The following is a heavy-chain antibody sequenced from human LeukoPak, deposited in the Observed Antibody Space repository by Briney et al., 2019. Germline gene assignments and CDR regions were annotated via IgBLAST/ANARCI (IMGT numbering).Heavy chain of an antibody. V-gene: IGHV3-21*01. CDR2: ISSSSSYI. D-gene: IGHD3-10*01. J-gene: IGHJ5*02. Sequence: PGGSLRLSCAASGFTFSSYSMNWVRQAPGKGLEWVSSISSSSSYIYYADSVKGRFTISRDNAKNSLYLQMNRLRAEDTAVYYCASGITILLRAWGQGTLVTVSS. CDR3: ASGITILLRA. CDR1: GFTFSSYS.